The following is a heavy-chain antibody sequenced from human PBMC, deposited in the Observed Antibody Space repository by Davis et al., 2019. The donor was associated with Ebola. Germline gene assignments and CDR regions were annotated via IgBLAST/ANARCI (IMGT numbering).Heavy chain of an antibody. V-gene: IGHV4-61*01. Sequence: MPGGSLRLSCSVSGASVINDRFHWTWIRQSPGKGLEWIGYIYYRGSTNYNPSLRNRVTISVDSSKNLFSLILTSVTAADTAVYYCARVHEYTDYFHFDPWGQGILVTVSS. CDR2: IYYRGST. CDR1: GASVINDRFH. D-gene: IGHD2/OR15-2a*01. J-gene: IGHJ5*02. CDR3: ARVHEYTDYFHFDP.